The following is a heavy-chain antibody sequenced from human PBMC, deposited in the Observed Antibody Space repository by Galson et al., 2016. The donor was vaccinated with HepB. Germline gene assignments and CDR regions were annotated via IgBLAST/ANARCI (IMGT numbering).Heavy chain of an antibody. D-gene: IGHD6-19*01. J-gene: IGHJ5*02. CDR3: AKGGQWLLRGPGWFDP. CDR1: GFTFSSYA. CDR2: ISGSGATT. Sequence: SLRLSCAASGFTFSSYAMSWVRQAPGKGLEWVSTISGSGATTYVADSVKGRFTMSRDNSKNTLYLQMNSLRVEDTATYYCAKGGQWLLRGPGWFDPWGREPWSVSPQ. V-gene: IGHV3-23*01.